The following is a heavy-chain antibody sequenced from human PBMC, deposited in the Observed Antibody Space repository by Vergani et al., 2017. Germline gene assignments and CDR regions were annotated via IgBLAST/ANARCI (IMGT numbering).Heavy chain of an antibody. D-gene: IGHD3-9*01. V-gene: IGHV1-46*01. CDR1: GYTFATYY. CDR3: ARGRRYYDILTGYYTIPYFDY. J-gene: IGHJ4*02. Sequence: QVQLVQSGAEVKKPGASVKVSCKASGYTFATYYMHWVRQAPGHGLEWMGIINPSGGSTRYAQKFQGRVTMTRDTSTSTVYMELSSLKFEDTAIYYCARGRRYYDILTGYYTIPYFDYWGQGTLVTVSS. CDR2: INPSGGST.